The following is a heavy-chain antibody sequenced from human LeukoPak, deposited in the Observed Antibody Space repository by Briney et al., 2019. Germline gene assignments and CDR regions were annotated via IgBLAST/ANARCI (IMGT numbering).Heavy chain of an antibody. CDR3: ARTGEFDY. CDR1: GYSFTSST. CDR2: IYPGDSHT. V-gene: IGHV5-51*01. J-gene: IGHJ4*02. Sequence: LGEPLKISCKGSGYSFTSSTSAWARKIPGKGLEWMGIIYPGDSHTRYSPSFQGQVTISADKSISTAYLQWSSLKASDTAMYYCARTGEFDYWGQGTLVTVSS. D-gene: IGHD3-16*01.